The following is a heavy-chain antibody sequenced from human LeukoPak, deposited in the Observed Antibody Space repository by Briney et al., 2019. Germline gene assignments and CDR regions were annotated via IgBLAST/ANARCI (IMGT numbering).Heavy chain of an antibody. CDR2: IYGSGST. CDR1: GDSLSSHF. V-gene: IGHV4-59*11. CDR3: ARNVGWYSHDS. D-gene: IGHD6-19*01. J-gene: IGHJ4*02. Sequence: SETLSRTCTVSGDSLSSHFWSWIRQPPGQELKWIGYIYGSGSTNYDTSLKRRVTISEDTSKNHFSLKLTSVTAADTAVYYCARNVGWYSHDSWGQGTLVTVSS.